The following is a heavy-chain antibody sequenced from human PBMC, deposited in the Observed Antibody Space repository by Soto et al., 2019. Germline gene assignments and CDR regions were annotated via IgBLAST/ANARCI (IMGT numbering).Heavy chain of an antibody. CDR1: GFTFSSYG. Sequence: GGSLRLSCAASGFTFSSYGMHWVRQAPGKGLEWVAVISYDGSNKYYADSVKGRFTIARDDSKNTLFLHMSSLRAEDTAVYYCVKDGSSGWPYYYGLDVWGQGTSVTVSS. V-gene: IGHV3-30*18. D-gene: IGHD6-19*01. CDR3: VKDGSSGWPYYYGLDV. CDR2: ISYDGSNK. J-gene: IGHJ6*02.